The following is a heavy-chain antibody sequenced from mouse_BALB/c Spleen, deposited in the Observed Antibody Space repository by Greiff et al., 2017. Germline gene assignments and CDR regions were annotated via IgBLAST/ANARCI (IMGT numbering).Heavy chain of an antibody. D-gene: IGHD1-2*01. CDR3: ARGGYGYGY. CDR1: GFTFSSYG. Sequence: DVMLVESGGGLVQPGGSLKLSCAASGFTFSSYGMSWVRQTPDKRLELVATINSNGGSTYYPDSVKGRFTISRDNAKNTLYLQMSSLKSEDTAMYYCARGGYGYGYWGQGTTLTVSS. CDR2: INSNGGST. V-gene: IGHV5-6-3*01. J-gene: IGHJ2*01.